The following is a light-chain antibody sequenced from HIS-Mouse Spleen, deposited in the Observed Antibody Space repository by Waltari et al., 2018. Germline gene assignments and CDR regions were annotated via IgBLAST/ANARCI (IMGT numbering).Light chain of an antibody. V-gene: IGLV6-57*02. Sequence: NFMLTQPHPVSESPGKTVTISCTGRSGSIATNQVQWYQQRPGSAPTTVIYEDNQRPSAVPDRFSGSIDSSSNSASLTISGLKTEDEADYYCQSYDSSNVVFGGGTKLTVL. CDR3: QSYDSSNVV. CDR1: SGSIATNQ. CDR2: EDN. J-gene: IGLJ2*01.